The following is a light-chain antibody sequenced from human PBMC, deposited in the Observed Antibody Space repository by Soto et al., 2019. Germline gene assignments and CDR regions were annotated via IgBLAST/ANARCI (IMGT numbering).Light chain of an antibody. CDR2: DAS. V-gene: IGKV1-33*01. J-gene: IGKJ1*01. CDR3: QQYDNLPRT. Sequence: DIQMTQSPSSLSASVGDRVTITCQASQDISNYLNWYQQKPGKAPKLLIYDASKLETGVPSRFSGSGSGTDFTFTFSSLQPEDVATYYCQQYDNLPRTFGQGTKVEIK. CDR1: QDISNY.